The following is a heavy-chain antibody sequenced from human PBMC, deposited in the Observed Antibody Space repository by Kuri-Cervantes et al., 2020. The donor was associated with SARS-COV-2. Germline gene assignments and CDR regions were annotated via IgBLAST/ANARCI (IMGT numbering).Heavy chain of an antibody. CDR1: GFTFSSYA. D-gene: IGHD6-6*01. Sequence: GESLKISYAASGFTFSSYAMSWVRQAPGKGLEWVSDISCNGGSTYYADAVKDRFTISRDNSENTLYLEMDSLTDDDTAIYYCAKDPFGSSSAEYFRYWGPGTLVTVSS. CDR2: ISCNGGST. V-gene: IGHV3-23*01. J-gene: IGHJ1*01. CDR3: AKDPFGSSSAEYFRY.